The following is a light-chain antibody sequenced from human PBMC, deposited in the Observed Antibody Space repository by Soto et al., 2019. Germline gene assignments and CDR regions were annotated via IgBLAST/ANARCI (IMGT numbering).Light chain of an antibody. CDR2: KAS. J-gene: IGKJ1*01. Sequence: DIPMTQSPSTLSASVGDRVTITSRASQSISSWLAWYQQKPGKAPKLLIYKASSLESGVPSRFSGSGSGTEFTLTISSLQPDDFATYYCQQYNSYAGWTFGQGTKVEIK. CDR1: QSISSW. V-gene: IGKV1-5*03. CDR3: QQYNSYAGWT.